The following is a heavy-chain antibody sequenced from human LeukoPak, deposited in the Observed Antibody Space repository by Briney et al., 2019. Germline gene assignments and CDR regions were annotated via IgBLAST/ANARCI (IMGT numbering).Heavy chain of an antibody. CDR2: ISYDGSNK. J-gene: IGHJ6*02. V-gene: IGHV3-30*18. CDR1: GFTFSDYG. CDR3: AKAEGGYYYYGMDV. Sequence: PGRSLRLSCSASGFTFSDYGINWVRQAPGKGLEWVAVISYDGSNKYYADSAQGRFTISRDNSKNTLYLQMNSLRAEDTAVYYCAKAEGGYYYYGMDVWGQGTTVTVSS. D-gene: IGHD1-14*01.